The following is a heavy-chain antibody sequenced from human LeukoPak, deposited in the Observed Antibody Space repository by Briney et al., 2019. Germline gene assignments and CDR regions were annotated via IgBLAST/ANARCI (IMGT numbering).Heavy chain of an antibody. V-gene: IGHV4-59*08. J-gene: IGHJ4*02. CDR1: GGSISSYY. CDR3: ARMRYDSSGYYAGPIYYFDY. D-gene: IGHD3-22*01. Sequence: MASETLSLTCTVSGGSISSYYWSWIRQPPGKGLEWIGYIYYSGSTNYNPSLKSRVTISVDTSKNQFSLKLSSVTAADTAVYYCARMRYDSSGYYAGPIYYFDYWGQGTLVTVSS. CDR2: IYYSGST.